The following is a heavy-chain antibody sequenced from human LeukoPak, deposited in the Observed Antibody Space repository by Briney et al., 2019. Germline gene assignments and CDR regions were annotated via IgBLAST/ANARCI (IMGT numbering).Heavy chain of an antibody. J-gene: IGHJ4*02. V-gene: IGHV3-7*01. Sequence: PGGSLRLSCAASGFTFSSYWMSWVRQAPGKGLEWVANIKQDGSEKYYVDFVKGRFTISRDNAKNSLYLQMNSLRAEDTAVYYCARGPSGVVVITNYFDYWGQGTLVTVSS. CDR2: IKQDGSEK. CDR1: GFTFSSYW. CDR3: ARGPSGVVVITNYFDY. D-gene: IGHD3-22*01.